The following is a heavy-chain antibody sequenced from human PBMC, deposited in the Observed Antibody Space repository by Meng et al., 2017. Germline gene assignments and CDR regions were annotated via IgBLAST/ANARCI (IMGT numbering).Heavy chain of an antibody. Sequence: QVQRVESGGGVVQPGRSLRLSCAASGFTFSSYAMHWVRQAPGKGLEWVAVISYDGSNKYYADSVKGRFTISRDNSKNTLYLQMNSLRAEDTAVYYCAREAGYWGQGTLVTVSS. CDR2: ISYDGSNK. CDR3: AREAGY. V-gene: IGHV3-30*04. J-gene: IGHJ4*02. CDR1: GFTFSSYA.